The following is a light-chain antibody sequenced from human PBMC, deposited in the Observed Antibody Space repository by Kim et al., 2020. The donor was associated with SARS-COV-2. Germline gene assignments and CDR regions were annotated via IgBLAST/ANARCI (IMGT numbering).Light chain of an antibody. CDR1: NIGSKS. V-gene: IGLV3-21*04. CDR3: QVWDSSSDHPV. Sequence: PGKTARITCGGNNIGSKSVHWYQQKPGQAPVLVIYYDSDRPSGIPERFSGANSGNTATLTISRVEAGDEADYYCQVWDSSSDHPVFGGGTKLTVL. J-gene: IGLJ3*02. CDR2: YDS.